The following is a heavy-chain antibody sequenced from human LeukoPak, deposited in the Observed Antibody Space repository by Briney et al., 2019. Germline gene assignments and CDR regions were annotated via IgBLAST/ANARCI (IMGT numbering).Heavy chain of an antibody. CDR3: ARGYGSGSYYHV. D-gene: IGHD3-10*01. Sequence: SETLSLTCAVYGGSFSGYYWSWIRQPPGKGLEWIGEINRGGSTNYNPSLKSRVTISVDTSKNQFSPKMSSLTAADTAVYYCARGYGSGSYYHVWGKGTTVTVSS. V-gene: IGHV4-34*01. CDR1: GGSFSGYY. J-gene: IGHJ6*04. CDR2: INRGGST.